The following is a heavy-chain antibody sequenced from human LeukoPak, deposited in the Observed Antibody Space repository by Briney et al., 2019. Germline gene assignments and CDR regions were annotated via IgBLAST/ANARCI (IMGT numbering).Heavy chain of an antibody. Sequence: GGSLRLSCAASRFTFRNYGMHWVRQAPGKGLQWLTLISYDGSNQFYADSVKGRFTISRDNSKGTLYLQMNSLRAEDTAVYYCANGYYGSGSSYYYGMDVWGQGTTVTVSS. V-gene: IGHV3-30*18. D-gene: IGHD3-10*01. CDR1: RFTFRNYG. J-gene: IGHJ6*02. CDR3: ANGYYGSGSSYYYGMDV. CDR2: ISYDGSNQ.